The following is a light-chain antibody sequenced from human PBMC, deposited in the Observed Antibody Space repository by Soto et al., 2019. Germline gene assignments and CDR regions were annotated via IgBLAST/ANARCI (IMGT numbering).Light chain of an antibody. Sequence: QSALTQPPSASGSPGQSVTISCTGTSSDVGGYNYVSWYQQHPGKAPKLMIYEVSKRPSGVPDRFSGSKSGNTASLNVSGLKAEDEDDYYCSSYAGSNNLVVGGGTKMTVL. J-gene: IGLJ2*01. CDR3: SSYAGSNNLV. CDR2: EVS. V-gene: IGLV2-8*01. CDR1: SSDVGGYNY.